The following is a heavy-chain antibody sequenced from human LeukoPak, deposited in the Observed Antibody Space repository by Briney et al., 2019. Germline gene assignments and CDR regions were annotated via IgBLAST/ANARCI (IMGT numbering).Heavy chain of an antibody. V-gene: IGHV4-59*08. Sequence: PSETLSLTLTLSGDSISTYSWSCIRQPPGKGLEWIGYIHYSGSTNYNPSLRSRVTISVDTSKNQFSLKLSSATAADTAVYFIARRSINSVMFDYWGQGTLVTVSS. D-gene: IGHD3-16*01. CDR1: GDSISTYS. CDR2: IHYSGST. CDR3: ARRSINSVMFDY. J-gene: IGHJ4*02.